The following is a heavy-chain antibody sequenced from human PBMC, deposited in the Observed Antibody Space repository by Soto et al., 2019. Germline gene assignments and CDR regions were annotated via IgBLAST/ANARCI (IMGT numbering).Heavy chain of an antibody. D-gene: IGHD2-15*01. Sequence: LRLSCAASGFTFSSFAMSWVRQAPGKGLDWVSAISGSGGSTYSADSVRGRFTISRDDSKNTLYLQMTSLTPDDTGVYYCTTSNLGVDFWGPGTLVTVSS. CDR1: GFTFSSFA. CDR2: ISGSGGST. V-gene: IGHV3-23*01. J-gene: IGHJ4*02. CDR3: TTSNLGVDF.